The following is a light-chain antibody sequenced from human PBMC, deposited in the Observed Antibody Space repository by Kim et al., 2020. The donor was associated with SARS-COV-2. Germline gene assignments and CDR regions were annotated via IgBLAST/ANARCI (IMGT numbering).Light chain of an antibody. V-gene: IGLV3-1*01. J-gene: IGLJ3*02. CDR1: KLGDKY. CDR3: QAWDSRV. CDR2: QDS. Sequence: SYELTQPPSVSVSPGQTASITCSGDKLGDKYACWYQQKPGQSPVLVIYQDSKRPSGIPERFSGSNSGNTATLTIRGTQAMDEADYYCQAWDSRVFGGGT.